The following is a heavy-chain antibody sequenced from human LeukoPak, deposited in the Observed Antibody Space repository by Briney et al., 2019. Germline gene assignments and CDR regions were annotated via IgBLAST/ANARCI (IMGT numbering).Heavy chain of an antibody. V-gene: IGHV4-39*07. D-gene: IGHD6-19*01. Sequence: PSETLSLTCTVSGGSISSSSYYWGWIRQPPGKGLEWIGSIYYSGSTYYNPSLKSRVTISVDTSKNQFSLKLSSVTAADTAVYYCARSGGSSGWYFYFDYWGQGTLVTVSS. CDR1: GGSISSSSYY. CDR3: ARSGGSSGWYFYFDY. CDR2: IYYSGST. J-gene: IGHJ4*02.